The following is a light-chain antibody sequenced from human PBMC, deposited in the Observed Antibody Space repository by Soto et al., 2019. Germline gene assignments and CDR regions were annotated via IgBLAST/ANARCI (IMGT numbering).Light chain of an antibody. J-gene: IGKJ3*01. CDR2: LGS. Sequence: DIVMTQSPLSLSVTPGEPASISCRCSQSLLHRNGYNYLDWYLLKPGQSPQLLISLGSNRASGVPDRFSGSGAGTDFTLKISRVEAEDVGVYYCMQALQTSFTFGPGTKVDIK. CDR1: QSLLHRNGYNY. V-gene: IGKV2-28*01. CDR3: MQALQTSFT.